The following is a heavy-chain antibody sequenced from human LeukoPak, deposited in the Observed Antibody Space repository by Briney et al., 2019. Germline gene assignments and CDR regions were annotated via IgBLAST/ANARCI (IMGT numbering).Heavy chain of an antibody. D-gene: IGHD1-20*01. Sequence: GGSLRLSCAASGFTFSSYAMSWVRQAPGKGLEWVSAISGSGGSTYYADSVKGRFTISRDNSKNTLYLQMNSLRAEDTAVYYCAKDNWNDRPPIEVYYYYGMDVWGQGTTVTVSS. CDR3: AKDNWNDRPPIEVYYYYGMDV. CDR2: ISGSGGST. J-gene: IGHJ6*02. V-gene: IGHV3-23*01. CDR1: GFTFSSYA.